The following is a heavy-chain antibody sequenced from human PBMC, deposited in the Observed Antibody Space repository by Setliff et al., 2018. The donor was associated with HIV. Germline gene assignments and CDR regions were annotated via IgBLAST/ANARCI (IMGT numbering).Heavy chain of an antibody. V-gene: IGHV4-30-4*08. Sequence: PSETLSLTCTVSGASMSSGDYYWSWIRQPPGKGLEWIGYIYYSGNSYYNPSLKSRVTLSVDTSKNQFSLKVNSVTAADTAVYYCAREVNILVRGITDDAFDIWGQGTMVTVSS. CDR1: GASMSSGDYY. J-gene: IGHJ3*02. CDR3: AREVNILVRGITDDAFDI. CDR2: IYYSGNS. D-gene: IGHD3-10*01.